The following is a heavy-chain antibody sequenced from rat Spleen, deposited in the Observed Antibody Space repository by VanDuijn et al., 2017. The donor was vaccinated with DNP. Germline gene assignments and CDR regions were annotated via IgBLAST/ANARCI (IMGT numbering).Heavy chain of an antibody. J-gene: IGHJ2*01. CDR1: GFTFSDYY. V-gene: IGHV5-7*01. CDR2: ILHDGSRT. D-gene: IGHD1-6*01. CDR3: ERNERTTGLGFDY. Sequence: EVQLVESGGGLVQPGRSLKLSCAASGFTFSDYYMAWVRQAPKKGLEWVATILHDGSRTYFRDSVKGRVTISRDNAKSSLYLQMNSLRSEDTATYYCERNERTTGLGFDYWGQGVMVTVSS.